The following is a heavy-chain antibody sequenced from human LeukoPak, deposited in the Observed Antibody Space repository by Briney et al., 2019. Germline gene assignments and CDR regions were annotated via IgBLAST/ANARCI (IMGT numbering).Heavy chain of an antibody. V-gene: IGHV4-39*07. CDR3: ARRRRYYDSSRYIDY. CDR1: GGSISSGDYY. CDR2: INHSGST. Sequence: SETLSLTCTVSGGSISSGDYYWSWIRQPPGKGLEWIGEINHSGSTNYNPSLKSRVTISVDTSKNQFSLKLSSVTAADTAVYYCARRRRYYDSSRYIDYWGQGTLVTVSS. J-gene: IGHJ4*02. D-gene: IGHD3-22*01.